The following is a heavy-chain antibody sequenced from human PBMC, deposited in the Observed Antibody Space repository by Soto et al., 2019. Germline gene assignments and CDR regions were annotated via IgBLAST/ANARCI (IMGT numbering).Heavy chain of an antibody. J-gene: IGHJ4*02. CDR3: AREDSGYEPVASDY. CDR1: GFTFSSYA. D-gene: IGHD5-12*01. Sequence: GGSLRLSCAASGFTFSSYAMHWVRQAPGKGLEWVAVISYDGSNKYYADSVKGRFTISRDNSKNTLYLQMNSLRAEDTAVYYCAREDSGYEPVASDYWGQGTLVTVSS. CDR2: ISYDGSNK. V-gene: IGHV3-30-3*01.